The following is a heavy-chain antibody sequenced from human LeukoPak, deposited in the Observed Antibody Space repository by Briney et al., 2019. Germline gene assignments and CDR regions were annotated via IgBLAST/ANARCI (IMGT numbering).Heavy chain of an antibody. CDR1: GFTYSSLA. J-gene: IGHJ6*03. CDR3: AKGRMDLELRDYYMDV. Sequence: GGSLSLSCGAWGFTYSSLAMRGVRRAPAKALAGVSAISGSGGSTYYADSVNGRFTLYIDNSNNTLYLQMNNLRAEDTAVYYCAKGRMDLELRDYYMDVWGKGTTVTVSS. CDR2: ISGSGGST. D-gene: IGHD1-7*01. V-gene: IGHV3-23*01.